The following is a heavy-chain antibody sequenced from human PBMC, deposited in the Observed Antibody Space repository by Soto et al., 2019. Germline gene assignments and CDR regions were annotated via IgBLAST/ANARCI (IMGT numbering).Heavy chain of an antibody. CDR2: ISGSGGST. V-gene: IGHV3-23*01. J-gene: IGHJ5*02. D-gene: IGHD3-10*01. CDR3: AKARFMVGGFKHRETPDP. CDR1: GFTFSSYA. Sequence: PGGSLRLSCAASGFTFSSYAMSWVRQAPGKGLEWVSAISGSGGSTYYADTVKGRFTISRDNSKNTLYLQMNSLRAEDTAVYYCAKARFMVGGFKHRETPDPWGQGTLVTVSS.